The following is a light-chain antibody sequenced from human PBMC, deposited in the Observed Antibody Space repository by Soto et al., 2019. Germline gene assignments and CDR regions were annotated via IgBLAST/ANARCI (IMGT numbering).Light chain of an antibody. V-gene: IGKV3-20*01. Sequence: EIGLTQSPGTLSLSPGERATLSCRASQSVSSSYLAWYQQKPGQAPRLLIYGASSRATGIPDRFSGSGSGTDFTLTISRLEPEDFAVYYCQQYGSSPPWTFGQGTKVELK. CDR3: QQYGSSPPWT. CDR2: GAS. J-gene: IGKJ1*01. CDR1: QSVSSSY.